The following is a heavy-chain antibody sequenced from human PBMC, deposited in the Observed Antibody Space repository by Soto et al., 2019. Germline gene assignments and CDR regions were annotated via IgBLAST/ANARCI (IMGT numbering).Heavy chain of an antibody. Sequence: QVQLQQWGAGLLKPSETLSLTCAVYGGFVSSGSYYWSSIRQPPRKGLEWIGGMSHSGGTHFNPSLKRRVTIPVDTSKNQFPLKMSSVTAADTALYYCARVERGTATTVVDAFDIWGPGTMVTVSS. CDR2: MSHSGGT. J-gene: IGHJ3*02. D-gene: IGHD1-1*01. CDR1: GGFVSSGSYY. V-gene: IGHV4-34*01. CDR3: ARVERGTATTVVDAFDI.